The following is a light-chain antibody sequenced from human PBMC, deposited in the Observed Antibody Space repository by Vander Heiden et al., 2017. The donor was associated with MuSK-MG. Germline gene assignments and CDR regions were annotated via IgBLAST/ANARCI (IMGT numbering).Light chain of an antibody. Sequence: DVQLTQFPSTLSAFVGDRVTITCRASQSIRAWLAWYQQKPGEAPKLLINGASSLEDGVPSRFSGSGSGTEFTLSISSLQPDDFATYYCQQYNNYPRTFGQGTKLEI. J-gene: IGKJ2*01. V-gene: IGKV1-5*03. CDR2: GAS. CDR3: QQYNNYPRT. CDR1: QSIRAW.